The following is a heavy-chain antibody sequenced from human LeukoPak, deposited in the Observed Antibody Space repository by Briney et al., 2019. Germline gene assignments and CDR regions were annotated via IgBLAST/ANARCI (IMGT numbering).Heavy chain of an antibody. V-gene: IGHV3-23*01. CDR3: AKDQFPGYSYGYDFDY. CDR2: ISGSGGST. Sequence: GGSLRLSCAASGFTFSSYAMSWVRQAPGKGLEWVSAISGSGGSTYYADSVKGRFTISRDNSKNTLYLQMNSLRAEDTAVYYCAKDQFPGYSYGYDFDYWGQGTLVTVSS. D-gene: IGHD5-18*01. J-gene: IGHJ4*02. CDR1: GFTFSSYA.